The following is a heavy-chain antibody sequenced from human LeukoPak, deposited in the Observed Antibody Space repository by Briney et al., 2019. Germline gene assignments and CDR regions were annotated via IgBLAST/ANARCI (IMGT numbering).Heavy chain of an antibody. CDR3: ARGGFIAAAPGKI. CDR2: ISSSSSTI. V-gene: IGHV3-48*04. D-gene: IGHD6-13*01. J-gene: IGHJ3*02. Sequence: GGSLRLSCAASGFTFSSYSMNRVRQAPGKGLEWVSYISSSSSTIYYADSVKGRSTISRDNAKNSLYLQMNSLRAEDTAVYYCARGGFIAAAPGKIWGQGTMVTVSS. CDR1: GFTFSSYS.